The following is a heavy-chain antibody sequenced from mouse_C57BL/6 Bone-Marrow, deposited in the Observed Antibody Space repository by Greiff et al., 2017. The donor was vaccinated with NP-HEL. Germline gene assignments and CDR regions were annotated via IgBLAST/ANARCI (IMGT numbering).Heavy chain of an antibody. CDR1: GYTFTSYW. J-gene: IGHJ3*01. D-gene: IGHD2-2*01. CDR3: ASYGYDVRAY. Sequence: QVQLQQPGAELVKPGASVKLSCKASGYTFTSYWMHWVKQRPGQGLEWIGMIHPNSGSTNYKEKFKSKATLTVDKSSSTAYMQLSSLTSEDSAVYYCASYGYDVRAYWGQGTLVTVSA. V-gene: IGHV1-64*01. CDR2: IHPNSGST.